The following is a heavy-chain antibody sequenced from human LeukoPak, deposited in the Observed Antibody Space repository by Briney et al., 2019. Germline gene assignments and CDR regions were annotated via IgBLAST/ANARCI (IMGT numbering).Heavy chain of an antibody. D-gene: IGHD3-16*02. J-gene: IGHJ5*02. CDR2: ISAYNGNT. CDR3: ARARVIMITFGGVIVNWFDP. V-gene: IGHV1-18*01. CDR1: GYTFTSYG. Sequence: ASVKVSCKASGYTFTSYGISWVRQAPGQGLEWMGWISAYNGNTNYAQKLQGRVTMTTDTSTSTAYMELGSLRSDDTAVYYCARARVIMITFGGVIVNWFDPWGQGTLVTVSS.